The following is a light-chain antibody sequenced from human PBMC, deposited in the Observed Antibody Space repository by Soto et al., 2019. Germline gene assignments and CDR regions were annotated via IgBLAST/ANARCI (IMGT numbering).Light chain of an antibody. J-gene: IGLJ1*01. Sequence: QSVLTQPASVSGSPGQSITISCTGTSSDVGGYDYVSWCQQHPGKAPKLLIYDVSNRPSGVSTRFSGSKSGNTASLTISGLQAEDEGDYYCTSYTARRLYVFGSGTKVTVL. CDR1: SSDVGGYDY. CDR2: DVS. V-gene: IGLV2-14*03. CDR3: TSYTARRLYV.